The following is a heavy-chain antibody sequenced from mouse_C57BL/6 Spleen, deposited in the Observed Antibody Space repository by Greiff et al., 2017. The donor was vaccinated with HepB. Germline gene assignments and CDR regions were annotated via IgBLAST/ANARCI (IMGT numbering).Heavy chain of an antibody. CDR1: GYTFTDYE. J-gene: IGHJ3*01. CDR3: YVPPFAY. D-gene: IGHD1-1*01. CDR2: IDPETGGT. Sequence: VKLVESGAELVRPGASVTLSCKASGYTFTDYEMHWVKQTPVHGLEWIGAIDPETGGTAYNQKFKGKAILTADKSSSTAYMELRSLTSEDSAVYYCYVPPFAYWGQGTLVTVSA. V-gene: IGHV1-15*01.